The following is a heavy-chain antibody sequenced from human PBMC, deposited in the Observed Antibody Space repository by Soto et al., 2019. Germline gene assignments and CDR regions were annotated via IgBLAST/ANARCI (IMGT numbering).Heavy chain of an antibody. D-gene: IGHD5-18*01. V-gene: IGHV1-69*01. CDR3: ARGDTRGYSYGSAFDY. CDR2: IIPIFGTA. J-gene: IGHJ4*02. CDR1: GGTFSSYA. Sequence: QVQLVQSGAEVKKPGSSVKVSCKASGGTFSSYAISWVRQAPGQGLEWMGGIIPIFGTANYAQKFQGRVTITADESTNTAYLELSSLSSEDTAVSYCARGDTRGYSYGSAFDYWGPGTLVTVSS.